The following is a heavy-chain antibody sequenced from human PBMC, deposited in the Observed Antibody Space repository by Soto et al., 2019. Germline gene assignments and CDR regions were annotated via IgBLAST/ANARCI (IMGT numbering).Heavy chain of an antibody. CDR2: ISASGGTT. D-gene: IGHD2-21*02. J-gene: IGHJ4*02. CDR1: TFTFITYA. Sequence: GGSLRLSCTASTFTFITYAMSWVRQAPGKGLEWVSSISASGGTTYSADSVKGRFTISRDNSKNTLYLQMNSLRAEDTAVYYCAKDSSRLRGNFDYWGQGTLVTVSS. V-gene: IGHV3-23*01. CDR3: AKDSSRLRGNFDY.